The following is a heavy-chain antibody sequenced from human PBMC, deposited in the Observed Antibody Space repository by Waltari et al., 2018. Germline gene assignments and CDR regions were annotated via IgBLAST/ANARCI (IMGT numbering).Heavy chain of an antibody. V-gene: IGHV4-59*01. D-gene: IGHD2-21*02. J-gene: IGHJ4*02. Sequence: QVQLQESGPGLVKPSETLSLTCTVSGVSMNGYLWHWIRKPPGKGLEWIGYIDYIGITDYDPSLKSRVTMSVDTSKSQFSLRLTSVTSADTAFYYCAREIYGGNSRPFDFWGQGALVTVSS. CDR3: AREIYGGNSRPFDF. CDR2: IDYIGIT. CDR1: GVSMNGYL.